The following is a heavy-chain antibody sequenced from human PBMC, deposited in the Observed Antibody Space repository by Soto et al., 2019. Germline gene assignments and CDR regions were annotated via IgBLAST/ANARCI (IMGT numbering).Heavy chain of an antibody. CDR2: IIPIFGTA. J-gene: IGHJ4*02. CDR3: ASDGTLRWPAY. Sequence: ASVKVSCKASGGTFSSYAISWVRQAPGQGLEWMGGIIPIFGTANYAQKFQGRVTITADESTSTAYMELSSLRSEDTAVYYCASDGTLRWPAYSAQGTPVPGSS. CDR1: GGTFSSYA. V-gene: IGHV1-69*13. D-gene: IGHD4-17*01.